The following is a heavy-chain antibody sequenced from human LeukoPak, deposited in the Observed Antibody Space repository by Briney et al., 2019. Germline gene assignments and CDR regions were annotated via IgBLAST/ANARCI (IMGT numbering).Heavy chain of an antibody. CDR2: ISAYNGNT. CDR1: GYTFTSYG. D-gene: IGHD5-24*01. V-gene: IGHV1-18*01. CDR3: ASGIPVGYNYPTPLGY. Sequence: GASVKVSCKASGYTFTSYGISWVRQAPGQGLEWMGWISAYNGNTNYAQKLQGRVTMTTDTSTSTAYMELRSLRSDDTAVYYCASGIPVGYNYPTPLGYWGQGTLVTVSS. J-gene: IGHJ4*02.